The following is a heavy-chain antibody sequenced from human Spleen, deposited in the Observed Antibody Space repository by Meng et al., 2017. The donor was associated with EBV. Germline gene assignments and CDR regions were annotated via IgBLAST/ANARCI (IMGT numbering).Heavy chain of an antibody. CDR2: IYWDDDT. V-gene: IGHV2-5*02. CDR1: GFSLSSRGVG. D-gene: IGHD6-6*01. CDR3: AHIIVARPFDS. Sequence: TPLKGSGPTLCKHRQTLTLAWTFSGFSLSSRGVGVGWIRQPPGKALEWLALIYWDDDTRYSPSLKSRLTITKDTSKNQVVLTMTNMDPVDTATYYCAHIIVARPFDSWGQGTLVTVSS. J-gene: IGHJ4*02.